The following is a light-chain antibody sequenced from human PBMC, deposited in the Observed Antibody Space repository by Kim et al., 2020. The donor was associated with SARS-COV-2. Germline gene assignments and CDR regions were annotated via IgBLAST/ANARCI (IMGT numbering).Light chain of an antibody. CDR2: DAS. J-gene: IGKJ5*01. CDR3: QQYDKIPGT. CDR1: QDITNY. V-gene: IGKV1-33*01. Sequence: ASVGDRVTITCQASQDITNYLNWYQQKLGRAPKLLIYDASNLEKGVPSRFSGSGSGTHFTFTISSLQPEDIATYYCQQYDKIPGTFGQGTLLEIK.